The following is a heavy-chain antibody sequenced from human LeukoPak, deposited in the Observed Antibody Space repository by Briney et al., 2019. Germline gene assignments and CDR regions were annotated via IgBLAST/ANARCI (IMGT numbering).Heavy chain of an antibody. CDR2: IYYSGST. J-gene: IGHJ3*02. V-gene: IGHV4-59*01. Sequence: SETPSLTCTVSGGSISSYYRSWIRQPPGKGLEWIGYIYYSGSTNYNPSLKSRVTISVDTSKNQFSLKLSSVTAADTAVYYCARRINYYDSSGYYSSYAFDIWGQGTMVTVSS. D-gene: IGHD3-22*01. CDR3: ARRINYYDSSGYYSSYAFDI. CDR1: GGSISSYY.